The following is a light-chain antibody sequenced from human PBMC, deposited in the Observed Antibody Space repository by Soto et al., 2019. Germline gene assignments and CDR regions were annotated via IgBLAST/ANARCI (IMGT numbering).Light chain of an antibody. CDR3: QQYNSYSGT. Sequence: DIQMTQSPSTLSGSVGDRVTITCRASQSISTWLAWYQQKPGRAPKLLIYDASNLESGVPSRFGGSGSGTEFTLTISSLQPDDSATYYCQQYNSYSGTFGQGTKVDIK. CDR2: DAS. J-gene: IGKJ1*01. V-gene: IGKV1-5*01. CDR1: QSISTW.